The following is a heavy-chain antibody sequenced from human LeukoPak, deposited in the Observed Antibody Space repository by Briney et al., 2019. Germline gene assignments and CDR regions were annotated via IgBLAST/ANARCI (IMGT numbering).Heavy chain of an antibody. CDR3: ARDLLTGRAFDI. Sequence: ASVKVSCKASGGTFSSYAISWVRQAPGQGLEWMGGIIPIFGTANYAQKFQGRVTITADESTSTAYMELSSLRSEDTAVYYCARDLLTGRAFDIWGQGTMVTVSS. J-gene: IGHJ3*02. CDR1: GGTFSSYA. CDR2: IIPIFGTA. D-gene: IGHD3-9*01. V-gene: IGHV1-69*01.